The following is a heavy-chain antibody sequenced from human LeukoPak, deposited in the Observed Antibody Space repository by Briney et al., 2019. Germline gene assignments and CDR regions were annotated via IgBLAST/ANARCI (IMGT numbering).Heavy chain of an antibody. V-gene: IGHV3-21*01. D-gene: IGHD3-10*01. CDR1: GFTFSSYS. CDR2: ISSSSSYI. Sequence: KSGGSLRLSCAASGFTFSSYSMNWVRQAPGKGLEWVSSISSSSSYIYYADSVKGRFTISRDNAKNSLYLQMNSLRAEDTAVYYCARFGGYGSGAFDYWGQGTLVTVSS. CDR3: ARFGGYGSGAFDY. J-gene: IGHJ4*02.